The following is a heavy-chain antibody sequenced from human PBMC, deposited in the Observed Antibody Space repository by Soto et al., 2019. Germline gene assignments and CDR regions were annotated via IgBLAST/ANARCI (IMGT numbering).Heavy chain of an antibody. CDR3: ARSLYDFDF. D-gene: IGHD3-16*01. CDR1: GFTFSSYT. V-gene: IGHV3-21*01. Sequence: GGSLRLSFAASGFTFSSYTMTWLSQDPGKGLEWVSSISSSSSYIYYAASVKGRFTISRDNAKNSLYLQMNSLRAEDTAVYYCARSLYDFDFSGQARLVTVSS. CDR2: ISSSSSYI. J-gene: IGHJ4*02.